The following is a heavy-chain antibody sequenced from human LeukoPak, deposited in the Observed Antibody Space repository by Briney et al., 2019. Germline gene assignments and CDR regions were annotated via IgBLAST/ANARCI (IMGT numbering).Heavy chain of an antibody. CDR1: GFTVSTNS. CDR2: ISGSGGST. Sequence: PGGSLRLSCTVSGFTVSTNSMSWVRQAPGKGLEWVSAISGSGGSTYYADSVKGRFTISRDNSKNTLYLQMNSLRAEDTAVYYCAKDPSDYPYYYYMDVWGKGTTVTVSS. D-gene: IGHD4-17*01. J-gene: IGHJ6*03. CDR3: AKDPSDYPYYYYMDV. V-gene: IGHV3-23*01.